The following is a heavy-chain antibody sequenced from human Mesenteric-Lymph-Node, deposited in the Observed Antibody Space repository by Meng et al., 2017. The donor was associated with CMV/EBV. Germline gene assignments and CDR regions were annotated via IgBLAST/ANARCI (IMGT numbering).Heavy chain of an antibody. Sequence: GESLKISCAASGFTFSNYWMHWVRQAPGKGLVWVSRLNSDGSTTNYADSVKGRFTISRDNTKNRLYLQMNSLRAEDTAMYYCVREPVGEGAPYYYYYGMDVWGQGTTVTVSS. CDR3: VREPVGEGAPYYYYYGMDV. CDR2: LNSDGSTT. CDR1: GFTFSNYW. D-gene: IGHD1-26*01. V-gene: IGHV3-74*01. J-gene: IGHJ6*02.